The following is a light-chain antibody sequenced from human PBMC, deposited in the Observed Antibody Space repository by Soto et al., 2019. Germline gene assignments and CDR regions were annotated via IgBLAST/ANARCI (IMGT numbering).Light chain of an antibody. CDR3: HQYNCYPLT. V-gene: IGKV1-16*01. Sequence: DIQMTQSPSSLSASVGDRVTMTCRASQDIKKYLAWFQQKPGKAPKSLIYDTSSLQSGVPSRFSGSGSGTDFTLTIGSLQPGGFATYDCHQYNCYPLTFGGGTRVESK. J-gene: IGKJ4*01. CDR1: QDIKKY. CDR2: DTS.